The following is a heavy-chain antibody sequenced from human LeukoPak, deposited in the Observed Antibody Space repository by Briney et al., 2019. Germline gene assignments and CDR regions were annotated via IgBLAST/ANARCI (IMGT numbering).Heavy chain of an antibody. CDR3: ARGLEDDFWSGYGTNFDY. Sequence: ASVKVSCKASGYTFTSYYMHWVRQAPGQGLEWMGIINPSGGSTSYAQKFQGRVTMTRDTSTSTVYMELSSLRSEDTAVYYCARGLEDDFWSGYGTNFDYWGQGTLVTVSS. J-gene: IGHJ4*02. D-gene: IGHD3-3*01. CDR1: GYTFTSYY. CDR2: INPSGGST. V-gene: IGHV1-46*01.